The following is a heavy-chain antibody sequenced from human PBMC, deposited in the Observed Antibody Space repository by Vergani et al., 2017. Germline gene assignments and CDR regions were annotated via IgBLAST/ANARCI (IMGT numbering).Heavy chain of an antibody. D-gene: IGHD4-17*01. CDR1: GGSFSGYD. J-gene: IGHJ6*03. V-gene: IGHV4-34*01. CDR2: INHSGST. CDR3: ARQTTVTRMRVYYYNYYMDV. Sequence: QLQLQESGPGLVKPSETLSLTCAVYGGSFSGYDWNWIRQPPGKGLEWIGEINHSGSTNYNPSLKSRVTISVDTSKNQFSLKLSSVTAADTAVYYCARQTTVTRMRVYYYNYYMDVWGKGTTVTVSS.